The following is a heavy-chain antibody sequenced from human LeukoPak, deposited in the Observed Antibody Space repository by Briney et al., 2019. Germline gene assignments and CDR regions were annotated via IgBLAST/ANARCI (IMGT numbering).Heavy chain of an antibody. D-gene: IGHD4-23*01. J-gene: IGHJ3*02. CDR3: ARVRSVGGNPHAFNI. CDR1: GFTFDDYA. Sequence: NPGGSLRLSCAASGFTFDDYAMHWVRQAPGKGLEWVSAITATSLHIYYADSVKGRFTISRDNAKNSLYLQMNSLRVEDTALYYCARVRSVGGNPHAFNIWGQGTMVTVSS. CDR2: ITATSLHI. V-gene: IGHV3-21*01.